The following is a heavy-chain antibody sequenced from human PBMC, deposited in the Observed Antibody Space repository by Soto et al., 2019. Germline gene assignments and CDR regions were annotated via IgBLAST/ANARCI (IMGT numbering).Heavy chain of an antibody. CDR2: INPNSGGT. CDR3: ARDGLVTSGYYYLDYYYYYGMDV. Sequence: ASVKVSCKASGYTFTGHYMHWVRQAPGQGLEWMGWINPNSGGTNYAQKFQGWVTMTRDTSISTAYMELSRLRSDDTAVYYCARDGLVTSGYYYLDYYYYYGMDVWGQGTTVTVSS. CDR1: GYTFTGHY. J-gene: IGHJ6*02. D-gene: IGHD3-22*01. V-gene: IGHV1-2*04.